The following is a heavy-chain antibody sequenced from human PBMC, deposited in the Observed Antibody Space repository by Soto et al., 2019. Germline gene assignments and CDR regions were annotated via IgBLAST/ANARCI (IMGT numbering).Heavy chain of an antibody. V-gene: IGHV1-18*01. Sequence: QVQLEQSGAEVKKPGASVKVSCKASGYTFTRSGISWVRQAPGQGPEWMGWISSYNGDTNYAQTVQGIVTMTTDTSTSTAYMELRSLRSDDTTVYYCAREGVAHYYYYGMDVWGQGTPVTVSS. D-gene: IGHD5-12*01. J-gene: IGHJ6*02. CDR1: GYTFTRSG. CDR2: ISSYNGDT. CDR3: AREGVAHYYYYGMDV.